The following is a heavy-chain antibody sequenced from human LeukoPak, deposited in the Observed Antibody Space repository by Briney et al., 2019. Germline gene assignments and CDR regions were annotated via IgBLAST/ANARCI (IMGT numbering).Heavy chain of an antibody. V-gene: IGHV4-4*07. Sequence: SETLSLTCTVSGVSIAKTFYYWSWLRQPAGKGLEWIGRIYTTGGTDYNPSLKTRVTMSTDLSKKQFSLRLRSVTAADTAVYYCARLKFYDSTGYSPGYYMDVWGKGTAVTVSS. D-gene: IGHD3-22*01. J-gene: IGHJ6*03. CDR1: GVSIAKTFYY. CDR3: ARLKFYDSTGYSPGYYMDV. CDR2: IYTTGGT.